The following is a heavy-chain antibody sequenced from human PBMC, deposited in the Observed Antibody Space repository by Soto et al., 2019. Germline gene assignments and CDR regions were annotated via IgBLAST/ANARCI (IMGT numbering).Heavy chain of an antibody. CDR2: IYRSGET. CDR3: ARASQCKSNFDCFAWLDY. V-gene: IGHV4-4*07. CDR1: RDSISGLY. Sequence: QVQLQESGPGLVRPSETLSLTCTVSRDSISGLYWTWIRQPAGKGLEWIGRIYRSGETTYNPSLTGRVIMSLDTSPNQFSLNLTSVTAADTAVYDCARASQCKSNFDCFAWLDYWGQGTLVTVSS. D-gene: IGHD3-9*01. J-gene: IGHJ4*02.